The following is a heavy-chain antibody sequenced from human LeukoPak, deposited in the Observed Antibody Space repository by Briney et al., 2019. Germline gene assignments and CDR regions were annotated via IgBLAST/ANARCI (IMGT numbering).Heavy chain of an antibody. CDR3: ARATGDDGYFDY. J-gene: IGHJ4*02. CDR2: LYPGDSET. V-gene: IGHV5-51*01. CDR1: GYSFVNYW. Sequence: GESLKISCKGSGYSFVNYWIGWVRQMPGKGLEWMGILYPGDSETRYSPSFHGQVTISVDKSISTAFLQWSSLKASDTAIYYCARATGDDGYFDYWGQGTLVTVSS.